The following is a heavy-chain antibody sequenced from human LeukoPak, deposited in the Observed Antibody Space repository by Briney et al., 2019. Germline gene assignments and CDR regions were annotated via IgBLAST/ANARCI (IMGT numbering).Heavy chain of an antibody. CDR2: ISGSGTKT. V-gene: IGHV3-23*01. J-gene: IGHJ4*02. CDR1: GLTFTNYA. CDR3: SKGHSDYGTGFDL. D-gene: IGHD5-12*01. Sequence: QPGGSLRLSCAASGLTFTNYAMTWVRQAPGKGLECVSVISGSGTKTYYADSVKGRFTISRDNSKNSVYLQINSLRVGDTAVYYCSKGHSDYGTGFDLWGRGTLVTVSS.